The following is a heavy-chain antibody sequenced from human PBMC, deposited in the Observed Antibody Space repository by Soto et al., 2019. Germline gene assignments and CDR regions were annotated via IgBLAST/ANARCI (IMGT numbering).Heavy chain of an antibody. CDR3: ARDRVVCSGGSCSRSVEDT. CDR1: GYTFTIYG. D-gene: IGHD2-15*01. J-gene: IGHJ5*02. CDR2: INPSGGST. Sequence: ASVKVSCKASGYTFTIYGISWVRQAPGQGLEWMGTINPSGGSTNYAQKFQGRVTMTRDTSTSTVYMELSSLRSEDTAVYYCARDRVVCSGGSCSRSVEDTGGQGTLVTVS. V-gene: IGHV1-46*01.